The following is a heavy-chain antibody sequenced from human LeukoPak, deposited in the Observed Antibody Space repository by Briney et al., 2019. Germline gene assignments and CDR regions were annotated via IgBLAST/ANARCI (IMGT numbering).Heavy chain of an antibody. CDR2: ISGSYGTI. V-gene: IGHV3-48*02. Sequence: GGSLRLSCAASGFTFSSYSMSWGRQAPRKGVWWRLYISGSYGTIYYADSVKGRFTISRDNAKNSLYLQMNSLRDEDTAVYYCARDRWSGSYFAYWGQGTLVTVSS. CDR3: ARDRWSGSYFAY. CDR1: GFTFSSYS. D-gene: IGHD1-26*01. J-gene: IGHJ4*02.